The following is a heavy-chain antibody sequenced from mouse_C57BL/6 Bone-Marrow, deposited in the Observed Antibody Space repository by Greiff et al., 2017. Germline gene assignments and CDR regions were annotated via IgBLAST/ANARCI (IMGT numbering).Heavy chain of an antibody. CDR3: ARYGITTGYFDV. V-gene: IGHV1-4*01. D-gene: IGHD1-1*01. CDR1: GYTFTSYT. J-gene: IGHJ1*03. CDR2: INPSSGYT. Sequence: VQLQQSGAELARPGASVKMSCKASGYTFTSYTMNWVKQRPGQGLEWIGYINPSSGYTKYNQKFKDKATLTADKSSSTAYMQLSSLTSEDSAVYYCARYGITTGYFDVWGTGTTVTVSS.